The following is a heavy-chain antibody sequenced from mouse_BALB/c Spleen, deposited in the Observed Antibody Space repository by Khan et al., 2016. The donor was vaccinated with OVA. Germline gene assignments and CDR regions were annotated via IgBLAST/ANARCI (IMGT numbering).Heavy chain of an antibody. V-gene: IGHV1-77*01. J-gene: IGHJ3*01. CDR3: AKNYAAWFAY. CDR1: GYTFTDYV. D-gene: IGHD1-1*02. Sequence: QVQLQQSGPELVKPGASVKMSCKTSGYTFTDYVINWMKQRPGQGLEWIGEIYPGSGSTYYNEKFKDKSTLTADKSSSTAYMQRSSLTSEDSAVYFCAKNYAAWFAYWGQGTLVTVSA. CDR2: IYPGSGST.